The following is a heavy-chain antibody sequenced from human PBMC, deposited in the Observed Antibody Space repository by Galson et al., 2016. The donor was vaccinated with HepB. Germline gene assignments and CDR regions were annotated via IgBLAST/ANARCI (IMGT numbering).Heavy chain of an antibody. CDR3: ARDGGGTGGYYYYAMDV. Sequence: SLRLSCAASGFTFSRYAMNWVRHVTGKGLEWVSAIGTAGDTYYPGSVKGRFTISRENAKNSLYLQMNSLRDEDTAVYYCARDGGGTGGYYYYAMDVWGQGTTVTVSS. CDR2: IGTAGDT. J-gene: IGHJ6*02. D-gene: IGHD1-14*01. V-gene: IGHV3-13*01. CDR1: GFTFSRYA.